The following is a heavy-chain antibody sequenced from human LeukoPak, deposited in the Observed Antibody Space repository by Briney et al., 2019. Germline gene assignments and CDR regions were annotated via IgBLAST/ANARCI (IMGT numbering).Heavy chain of an antibody. J-gene: IGHJ4*02. CDR2: TYHSGST. CDR3: ARRSEFDNTHYHYFDY. V-gene: IGHV4-39*01. D-gene: IGHD2-15*01. CDR1: GGSIDSRSYY. Sequence: SETLSLTCTVSGGSIDSRSYYWDWIRQAPGKGLEWIGTTYHSGSTEYNPSLKSRVAILVDTSKNQFSLILHSVAAADTAVYYCARRSEFDNTHYHYFDYWGQGALVTVSS.